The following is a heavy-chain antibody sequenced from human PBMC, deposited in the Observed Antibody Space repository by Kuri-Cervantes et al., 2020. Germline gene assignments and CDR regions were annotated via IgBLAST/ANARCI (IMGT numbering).Heavy chain of an antibody. D-gene: IGHD6-19*01. J-gene: IGHJ4*02. CDR3: ASPMRAMALDY. CDR1: GFTFSSYA. V-gene: IGHV3-23*01. Sequence: GESLKISCAASGFTFSSYAMSWVRQAPGKGLEWVSAISGSGGSTYYADSVKGRFTISRDNSKNTLYLQMNSLRAEDTAVYYCASPMRAMALDYWGQGTLVTVSS. CDR2: ISGSGGST.